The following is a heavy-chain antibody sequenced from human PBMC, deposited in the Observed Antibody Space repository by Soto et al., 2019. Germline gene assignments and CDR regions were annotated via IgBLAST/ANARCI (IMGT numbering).Heavy chain of an antibody. Sequence: SETLSLTCAVSGGSISSSNWWTWVRQPPGKGLEWIGEIYHSGTTNYNPSLKSRVTISGDRSKNQFSLSLSSVTAADTAVYYCAVPAAGEFDYLGQGTLVTVSS. CDR2: IYHSGTT. J-gene: IGHJ4*02. CDR1: GGSISSSNW. V-gene: IGHV4-4*02. D-gene: IGHD6-13*01. CDR3: AVPAAGEFDY.